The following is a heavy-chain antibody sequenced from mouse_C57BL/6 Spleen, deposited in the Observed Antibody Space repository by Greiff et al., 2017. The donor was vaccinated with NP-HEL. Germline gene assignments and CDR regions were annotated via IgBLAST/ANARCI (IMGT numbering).Heavy chain of an antibody. CDR1: GYTFTSYG. Sequence: VQLQQSGAELARPGASVKLSCKASGYTFTSYGISWVKQRTGQGLEWIGEIYPRSGNNYYNEKFKGKATLNADKSSSTAYMELRSLTSEDSAVYFCARLYDYGCDYWGQGTTLTVSS. V-gene: IGHV1-81*01. J-gene: IGHJ2*01. CDR3: ARLYDYGCDY. D-gene: IGHD2-4*01. CDR2: IYPRSGNN.